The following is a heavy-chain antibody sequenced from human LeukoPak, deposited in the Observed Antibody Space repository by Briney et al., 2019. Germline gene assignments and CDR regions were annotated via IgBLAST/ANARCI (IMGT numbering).Heavy chain of an antibody. CDR2: INPNSGGT. CDR3: ARGNQYYYDSSGYSPFDY. CDR1: GYTFTGYY. D-gene: IGHD3-22*01. J-gene: IGHJ4*02. V-gene: IGHV1-2*02. Sequence: ASVKVSCKASGYTFTGYYMHWVRQAPGQGLEWMGWINPNSGGTNYAQKFKGRVTMTRDTSISTAYMELSRLRSDDTAVYYCARGNQYYYDSSGYSPFDYWGQGTLVTVSS.